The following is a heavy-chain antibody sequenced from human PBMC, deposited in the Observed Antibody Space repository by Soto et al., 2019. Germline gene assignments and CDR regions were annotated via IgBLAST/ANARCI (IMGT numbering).Heavy chain of an antibody. V-gene: IGHV3-23*01. CDR1: GFTFSSYA. J-gene: IGHJ6*02. CDR2: ISGNGGST. Sequence: EVQLLESGGGLVQPGGSLRFSCAASGFTFSSYAMSWVRQAPGKGLEWVSTISGNGGSTYYADSVKGRFTISRDNSKNTLYLQMNSLRAEDTAVYYCAKDARATYGMDVWGQGTTVTVSS. CDR3: AKDARATYGMDV.